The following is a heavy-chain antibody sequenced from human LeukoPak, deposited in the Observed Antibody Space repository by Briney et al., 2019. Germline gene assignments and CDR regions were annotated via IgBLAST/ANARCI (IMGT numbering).Heavy chain of an antibody. CDR2: IIPIFGTA. CDR1: GGTFSSYA. J-gene: IGHJ6*02. Sequence: SVKVSCKASGGTFSSYAMSWVRQAPGQGLEWMGGIIPIFGTANYAQKFQGRVTITADESTSTAYMELSSLRSEDTAVYYCASPTTVTRNDYYYYGMAVWGQATTVTVSS. D-gene: IGHD4-17*01. CDR3: ASPTTVTRNDYYYYGMAV. V-gene: IGHV1-69*13.